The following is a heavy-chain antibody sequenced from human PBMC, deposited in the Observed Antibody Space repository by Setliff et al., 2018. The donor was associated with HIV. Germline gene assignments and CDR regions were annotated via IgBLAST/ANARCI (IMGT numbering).Heavy chain of an antibody. V-gene: IGHV1-18*04. J-gene: IGHJ4*02. CDR2: ISGDTGDI. Sequence: ASVKVSCKASGYTFTSYYMHWVRQAPGQGLERLGWISGDTGDIKYSQRFEGRLTMTTETSTTTAYMDLRGLTSDDPGVYYCARVGLSAVPFPTVYWGQGTLVTVSS. CDR1: GYTFTSYY. D-gene: IGHD4-4*01. CDR3: ARVGLSAVPFPTVY.